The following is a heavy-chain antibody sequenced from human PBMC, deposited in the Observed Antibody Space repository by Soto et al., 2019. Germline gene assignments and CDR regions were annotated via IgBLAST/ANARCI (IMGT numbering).Heavy chain of an antibody. J-gene: IGHJ3*01. V-gene: IGHV4-59*08. Sequence: SETLSLTCTVSGGSISSYYWSWIRQPPGKRLEWIGYIYYSGSTNYNPSLKSRVTISVDTSKNQFSLKLSSVTAADTAVYYCASLNFDILTGYYAFDLWGQGTMVTVSS. CDR1: GGSISSYY. D-gene: IGHD3-9*01. CDR2: IYYSGST. CDR3: ASLNFDILTGYYAFDL.